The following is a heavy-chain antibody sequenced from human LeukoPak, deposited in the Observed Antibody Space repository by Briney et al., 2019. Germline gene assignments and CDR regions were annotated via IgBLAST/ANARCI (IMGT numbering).Heavy chain of an antibody. CDR1: GYSINSGYY. D-gene: IGHD1-26*01. CDR2: IYHSGRT. V-gene: IGHV4-38-2*02. Sequence: PSETLSLTCTVSGYSINSGYYWGWIRQPPGKGLEWIGSIYHSGRTYYNPSLKSRVTISVDTSKNQFSLKLSSVTAADTAVYYCARDERWGLLLGTAFDIWGQGTMVTVSS. J-gene: IGHJ3*02. CDR3: ARDERWGLLLGTAFDI.